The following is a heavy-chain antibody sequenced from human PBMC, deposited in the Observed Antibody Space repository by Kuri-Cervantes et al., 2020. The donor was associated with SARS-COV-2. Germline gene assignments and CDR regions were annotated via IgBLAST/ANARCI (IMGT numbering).Heavy chain of an antibody. J-gene: IGHJ4*02. Sequence: LSCAVHGASFIGYDWTWIRQPQGKGLEWIGEIDQSGRTNYNPSLKSRVTISVDTSKQQFSLRLSLLTAADAAIYYCAAAVGFFDYWGQGTLVTVSS. D-gene: IGHD6-25*01. CDR2: IDQSGRT. V-gene: IGHV4-34*01. CDR3: AAAVGFFDY. CDR1: GASFIGYD.